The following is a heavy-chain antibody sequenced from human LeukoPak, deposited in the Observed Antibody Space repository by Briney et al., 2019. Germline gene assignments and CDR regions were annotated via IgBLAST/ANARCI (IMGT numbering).Heavy chain of an antibody. J-gene: IGHJ6*02. D-gene: IGHD6-13*01. CDR2: ISYDGSNK. V-gene: IGHV3-30-3*01. CDR3: ARDRSEAAAGYYGMDV. CDR1: GLTFSSYA. Sequence: GGSLRLSCAASGLTFSSYAMHWVRQAPGKGLEWVAVISYDGSNKYYADSVKGRFTISRDNSKNTLYLQMNSLRAEDTAVYYCARDRSEAAAGYYGMDVWGQGTTVTVSS.